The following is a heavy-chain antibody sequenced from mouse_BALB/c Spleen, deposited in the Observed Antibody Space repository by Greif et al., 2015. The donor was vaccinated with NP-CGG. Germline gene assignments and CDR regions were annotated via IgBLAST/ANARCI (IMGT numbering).Heavy chain of an antibody. CDR2: ISYDGSN. CDR1: GYSITSGYY. V-gene: IGHV3-6*02. Sequence: EVKLMESGPGLVKPSQSLSLTCSVTGYSITSGYYWNWIRQFPGNKLEWMGYISYDGSNNYNPSLKNRISITRDTSKNQFFLKLNSVTTEDTATYYCARDSTMITTGFDYWGQGTTLTVSS. D-gene: IGHD2-4*01. CDR3: ARDSTMITTGFDY. J-gene: IGHJ2*01.